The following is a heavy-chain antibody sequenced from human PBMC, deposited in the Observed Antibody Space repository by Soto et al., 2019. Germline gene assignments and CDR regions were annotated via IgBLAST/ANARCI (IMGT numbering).Heavy chain of an antibody. CDR3: TTDRYN. Sequence: EVQLVESGGGLVKPGESLTLSCAASGFTFTNAWMSWVRQAPGKGLEWVGRVKSKTDGGTTDYAAPVKGRFTISRDDSKNTLSLQMNSLKTEDPAVYYCTTDRYNWGQGTLVTVSS. CDR1: GFTFTNAW. J-gene: IGHJ4*02. V-gene: IGHV3-15*01. D-gene: IGHD3-9*01. CDR2: VKSKTDGGTT.